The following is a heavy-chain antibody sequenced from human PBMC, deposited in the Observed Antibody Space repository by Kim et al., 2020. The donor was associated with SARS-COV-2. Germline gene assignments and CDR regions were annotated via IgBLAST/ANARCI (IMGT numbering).Heavy chain of an antibody. CDR3: TSQRAGAF. CDR2: INADGGNI. D-gene: IGHD6-25*01. Sequence: GGSLRLSCAASGFTFSSYWMAWVRQVPGKGLVWVSRINADGGNIDYADSAKGRFTISRDNAKNTLYLQLNTLRPEDTAVYYCTSQRAGAF. V-gene: IGHV3-74*01. CDR1: GFTFSSYW. J-gene: IGHJ3*01.